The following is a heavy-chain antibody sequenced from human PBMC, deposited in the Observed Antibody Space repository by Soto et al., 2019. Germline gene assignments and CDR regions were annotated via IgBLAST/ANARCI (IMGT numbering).Heavy chain of an antibody. CDR2: IIPIFGTA. J-gene: IGHJ5*02. D-gene: IGHD1-26*01. CDR1: GGTFSSYA. CDR3: ASGADWFDP. V-gene: IGHV1-69*06. Sequence: QVQLVQSGAEVKKPGSSVKVSCKASGGTFSSYAISWVRQDPVQGLEWMGGIIPIFGTANYAQKFQGIVTITADKSTSTAYMVLSSLRSDDTAVYYCASGADWFDPWGQGTLVTVSS.